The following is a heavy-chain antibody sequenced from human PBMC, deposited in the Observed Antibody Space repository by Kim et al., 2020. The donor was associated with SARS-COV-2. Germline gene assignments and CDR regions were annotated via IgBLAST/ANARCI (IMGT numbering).Heavy chain of an antibody. Sequence: GGSLRLSCAASGFTFSSYAMHWVRQAPGKGLEWVAVISYDGSNKYYADSVKGRFNISRDNSKNTLYLQMNSLRAEDTAVYYCARDSSGYYWFHNWGQGTLVTVS. D-gene: IGHD3-22*01. CDR2: ISYDGSNK. V-gene: IGHV3-30-3*01. J-gene: IGHJ4*02. CDR3: ARDSSGYYWFHN. CDR1: GFTFSSYA.